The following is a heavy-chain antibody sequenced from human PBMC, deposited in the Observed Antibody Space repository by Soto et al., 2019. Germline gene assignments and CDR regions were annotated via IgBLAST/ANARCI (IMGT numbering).Heavy chain of an antibody. V-gene: IGHV4-39*01. CDR3: ARPLQLAVSGFDP. Sequence: PSETLSLTCAVSGDSISSSSYYWAWIRQPPGKGLEWIGSIHYRANSYYSPSLKSRITISVDTSKNQISLRLSSVTAADTAVYYCARPLQLAVSGFDPWGQGTQVTVS. CDR1: GDSISSSSYY. J-gene: IGHJ5*02. D-gene: IGHD3-3*02. CDR2: IHYRANS.